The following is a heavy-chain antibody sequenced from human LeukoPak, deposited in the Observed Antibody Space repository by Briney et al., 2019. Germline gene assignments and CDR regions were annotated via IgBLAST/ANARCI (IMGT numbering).Heavy chain of an antibody. V-gene: IGHV1-8*01. J-gene: IGHJ4*02. D-gene: IGHD3-22*01. Sequence: ASVKVSCKASGYTFTSHDINWVRQATGQGLEWMGWMNPNSGYTGYEQKFQGRVTMTRDTSTGTAYMELSSLRSEDTAVYYCARGGSSYNDEHEEFDYWGQGTVVTVSS. CDR1: GYTFTSHD. CDR3: ARGGSSYNDEHEEFDY. CDR2: MNPNSGYT.